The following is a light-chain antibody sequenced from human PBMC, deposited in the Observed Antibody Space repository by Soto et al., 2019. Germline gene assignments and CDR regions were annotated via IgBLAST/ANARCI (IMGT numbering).Light chain of an antibody. Sequence: QSVLTPPASVSGSPGQSITISCSGTSSDVGGYNYVSWYQQHPGKAPKLMIYDVSNRPSGVSNRFSGSKSGNTASLTITGLQAEDEADYYCRSYTSSRTLSYVFGSGTKLTVL. V-gene: IGLV2-14*01. CDR2: DVS. CDR1: SSDVGGYNY. J-gene: IGLJ1*01. CDR3: RSYTSSRTLSYV.